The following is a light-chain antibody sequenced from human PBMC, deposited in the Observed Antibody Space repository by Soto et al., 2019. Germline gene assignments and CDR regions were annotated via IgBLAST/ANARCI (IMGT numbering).Light chain of an antibody. V-gene: IGLV2-18*02. J-gene: IGLJ1*01. CDR3: SSFTSSSTYV. CDR1: SSDVGSYNR. Sequence: QSALTQPPSGTGSPGQSGTISNTGTSSDVGSYNRVSWYQQPPGTAPKLMIYDVSNRPSGVPDRFSGSKSGNTASLTISGLQAEDEADYYCSSFTSSSTYVFGTGTKVTVL. CDR2: DVS.